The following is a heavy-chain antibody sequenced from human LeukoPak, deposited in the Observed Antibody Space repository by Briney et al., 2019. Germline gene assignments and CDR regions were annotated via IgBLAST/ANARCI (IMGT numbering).Heavy chain of an antibody. V-gene: IGHV3-23*01. Sequence: PGGSLRLSCAASGFTFSSYAMSWVRQAPGKGLEWVSAISGSGGSTYYADSVKGRFTISRDNSKNTLYLQMNSLRAEDTAVYYCAKTLSTNDFWSGYPPYYFDYWGQGTLVTVSS. D-gene: IGHD3-3*01. CDR3: AKTLSTNDFWSGYPPYYFDY. CDR2: ISGSGGST. J-gene: IGHJ4*02. CDR1: GFTFSSYA.